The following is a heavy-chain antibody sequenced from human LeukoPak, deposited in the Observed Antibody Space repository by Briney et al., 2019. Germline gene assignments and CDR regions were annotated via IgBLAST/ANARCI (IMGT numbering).Heavy chain of an antibody. Sequence: VASVKVSCKASGYTFTSYDINWVRQATGQGLEWMGWMNPNSGNTGYAQKFQGRVTMTRNTSISTAYMELSSLRSEDTAVYSCARGAHLWFGNWFDPWGQGTLVTVSS. D-gene: IGHD3-10*01. CDR2: MNPNSGNT. V-gene: IGHV1-8*01. J-gene: IGHJ5*02. CDR1: GYTFTSYD. CDR3: ARGAHLWFGNWFDP.